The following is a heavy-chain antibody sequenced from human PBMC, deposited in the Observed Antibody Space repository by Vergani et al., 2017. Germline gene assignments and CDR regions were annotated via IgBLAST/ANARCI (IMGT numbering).Heavy chain of an antibody. V-gene: IGHV4-30-2*01. Sequence: QLQLQESGSGLVPPSQTLSLTCAVSGGSISRGGYSWSWIRQPPGKGLEWMGYTYHSGSTYYNPSLERRVTISVDRSKNQFSLKLSSVTAADTAVYYCARGRGLWCGDDWFDPWGQGTLVTVSS. CDR1: GGSISRGGYS. J-gene: IGHJ5*02. CDR2: TYHSGST. CDR3: ARGRGLWCGDDWFDP. D-gene: IGHD3-10*01.